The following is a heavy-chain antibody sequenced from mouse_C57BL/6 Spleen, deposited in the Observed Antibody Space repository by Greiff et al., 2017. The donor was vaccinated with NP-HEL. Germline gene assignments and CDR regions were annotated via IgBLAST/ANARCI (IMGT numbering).Heavy chain of an antibody. Sequence: VQLQQPGAELVRPGSSVKLSCKASGYTFTSYWMDWVKQRPGQGLEWIGNIYPSDSETHYNQKFKDKATLTVDKSSSTAYMQLSSLTSEDSAVYYCARWGLRGNYFDYWGQGTTLTVSS. CDR3: ARWGLRGNYFDY. J-gene: IGHJ2*01. CDR2: IYPSDSET. V-gene: IGHV1-61*01. CDR1: GYTFTSYW. D-gene: IGHD3-1*01.